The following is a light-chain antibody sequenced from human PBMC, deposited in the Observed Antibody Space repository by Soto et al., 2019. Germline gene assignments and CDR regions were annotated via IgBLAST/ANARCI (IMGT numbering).Light chain of an antibody. CDR2: GAS. CDR1: QSVSSN. J-gene: IGKJ4*01. V-gene: IGKV3-15*01. CDR3: QQYNNRPPLT. Sequence: EIVMTQSPATLSVSPGERATLSCRASQSVSSNLAWYQQKPGQAPRLLIYGASTRATGIPARFSGSGSGTEFPFTIRSLQSEDFAVYYCQQYNNRPPLTFGGGTKVEIK.